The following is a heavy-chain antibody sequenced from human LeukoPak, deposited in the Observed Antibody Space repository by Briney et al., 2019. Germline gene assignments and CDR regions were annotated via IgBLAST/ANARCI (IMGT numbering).Heavy chain of an antibody. J-gene: IGHJ3*02. V-gene: IGHV7-4-1*02. CDR1: GYTFTRYA. CDR3: ARSGSWTDHPAFDI. D-gene: IGHD3/OR15-3a*01. CDR2: INPKTGKP. Sequence: GASVKVSCKASGYTFTRYAVNWVRQAPGQGLEWMGWINPKTGKPTYAQGFTGRFVFSLDTSVTTAYLQISSLKDDDTAVYYCARSGSWTDHPAFDIWGQGTMVTVSS.